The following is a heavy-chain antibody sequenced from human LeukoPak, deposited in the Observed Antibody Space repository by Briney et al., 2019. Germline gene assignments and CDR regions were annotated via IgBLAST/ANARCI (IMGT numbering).Heavy chain of an antibody. CDR2: IFPGDSHT. D-gene: IGHD3-3*01. CDR3: ARSSVNWFDP. Sequence: GESLKISCKGSGYSFTNYWIGWVRQMAGKGQEWMGIIFPGDSHTRYSPSFQGQVTMSADKSISTAYLQWSSLRASDTAMYYCARSSVNWFDPWGQGTLVTVSS. CDR1: GYSFTNYW. V-gene: IGHV5-51*01. J-gene: IGHJ5*02.